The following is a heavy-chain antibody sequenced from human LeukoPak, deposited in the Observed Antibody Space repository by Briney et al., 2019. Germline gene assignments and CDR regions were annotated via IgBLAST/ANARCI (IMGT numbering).Heavy chain of an antibody. Sequence: GGSLTLSCAPSGFTTSIDSMSWVPRAPGGGPEWVSNIKQDGSATYSVDSVRGRSTITNENAKNSLYMQMNGLRAEETAVYYGARDFWGAYRVDYFDGWGQGTLVTVSS. CDR1: GFTTSIDS. CDR3: ARDFWGAYRVDYFDG. CDR2: IKQDGSAT. J-gene: IGHJ4*02. V-gene: IGHV3-7*01. D-gene: IGHD3-3*01.